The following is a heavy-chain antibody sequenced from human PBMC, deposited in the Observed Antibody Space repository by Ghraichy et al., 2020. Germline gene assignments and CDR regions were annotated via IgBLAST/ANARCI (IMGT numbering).Heavy chain of an antibody. CDR1: GFTFSSYS. V-gene: IGHV3-21*01. J-gene: IGHJ1*01. Sequence: GESLNISCAASGFTFSSYSMNWVRQAPGKGLEWVSSISSSSSYIYYADSVKGRFTISRDNAKNSLYLQMNSLRAEDTAVYYCASSYAYSSSWYWYFQHWGQGTLVTVSS. CDR2: ISSSSSYI. CDR3: ASSYAYSSSWYWYFQH. D-gene: IGHD6-13*01.